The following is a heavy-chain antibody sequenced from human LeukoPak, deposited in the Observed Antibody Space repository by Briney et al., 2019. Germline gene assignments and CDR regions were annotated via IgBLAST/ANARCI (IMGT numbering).Heavy chain of an antibody. CDR2: IYYSGST. Sequence: PSETLSLTCTVSGGSISSYYWSWIRQPPGKGLEWIGYIYYSGSTNYNPSLKSRVTISVDTSKNQFSLKLSSVTAADTAVYYCARGFRSGWYPSWFDPWGQGTLVTVSS. J-gene: IGHJ5*02. CDR1: GGSISSYY. CDR3: ARGFRSGWYPSWFDP. V-gene: IGHV4-59*01. D-gene: IGHD6-19*01.